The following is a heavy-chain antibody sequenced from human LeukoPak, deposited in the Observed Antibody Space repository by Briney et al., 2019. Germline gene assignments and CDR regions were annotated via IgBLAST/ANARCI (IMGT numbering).Heavy chain of an antibody. Sequence: SDTLSLTCTVSGGSISSYYWSWIRQPPGKGLEWIGYIYYSGSTNYNPSLKSRVTISVDTSKNQFSLKLSSVTAADTAVYYCARDNLAGRHYYYGMDVWGQGTTVTVSS. CDR3: ARDNLAGRHYYYGMDV. CDR2: IYYSGST. V-gene: IGHV4-59*12. J-gene: IGHJ6*02. CDR1: GGSISSYY.